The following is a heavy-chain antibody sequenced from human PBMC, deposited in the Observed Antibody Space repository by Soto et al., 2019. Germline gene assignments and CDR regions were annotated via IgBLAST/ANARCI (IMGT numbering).Heavy chain of an antibody. D-gene: IGHD5-12*01. V-gene: IGHV3-30-3*01. CDR1: GFTFSSYA. CDR3: ARDRGYGGYYHYGMDV. J-gene: IGHJ6*02. CDR2: ISYDGSNK. Sequence: PGGSLRLSCAASGFTFSSYAVHWVRQAPGKGLEWVAVISYDGSNKYYADSVKGRFTISRDNSKNTLYLQMNSLRAEDTAVYYCARDRGYGGYYHYGMDVWGQGTTVTVSS.